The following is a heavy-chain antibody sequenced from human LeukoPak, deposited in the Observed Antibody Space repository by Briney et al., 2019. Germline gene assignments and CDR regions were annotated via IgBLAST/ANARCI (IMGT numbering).Heavy chain of an antibody. D-gene: IGHD6-19*01. J-gene: IGHJ4*02. Sequence: GRSLRLSCAASGFTFDDYAMHWVRQAPGKGLEWVSGVSWNSGSIYYADSVKGRFIISRENAKNSLYLQMNSLRAEDTALYYCAKDIRATSVAGTSGFDLWGQGTLVTVSS. V-gene: IGHV3-9*01. CDR1: GFTFDDYA. CDR2: VSWNSGSI. CDR3: AKDIRATSVAGTSGFDL.